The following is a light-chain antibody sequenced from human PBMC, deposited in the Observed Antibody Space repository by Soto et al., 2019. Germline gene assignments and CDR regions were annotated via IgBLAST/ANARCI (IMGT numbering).Light chain of an antibody. V-gene: IGLV1-44*01. CDR1: SSNIGSNT. J-gene: IGLJ2*01. CDR2: SNN. CDR3: VAWDDSLNGYVV. Sequence: QSVLNQPPSASGTPGQRVTISCSGSSSNIGSNTVNWYQQLPGTAPKLVIYSNNQRPSGVPDRFSGSKSGTSASLAISGLQSEDEADYYCVAWDDSLNGYVVFGGGTKLTV.